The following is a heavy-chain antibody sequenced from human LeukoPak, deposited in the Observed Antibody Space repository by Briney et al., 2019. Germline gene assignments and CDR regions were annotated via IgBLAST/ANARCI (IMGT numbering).Heavy chain of an antibody. V-gene: IGHV3-11*04. Sequence: GGSLRLSCAASGFTVSSNYMSWVRQAPGKGLEWVSYISSSGSTIYYADSVKGRFTISRDNAKNSLYLQMNSLRAEDTAVYYCARDPGWYYFDYWGQGTLVTVSS. D-gene: IGHD6-19*01. CDR1: GFTVSSNY. CDR3: ARDPGWYYFDY. J-gene: IGHJ4*02. CDR2: ISSSGSTI.